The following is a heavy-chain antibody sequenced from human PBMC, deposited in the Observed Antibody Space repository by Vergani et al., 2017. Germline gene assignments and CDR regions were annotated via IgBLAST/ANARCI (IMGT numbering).Heavy chain of an antibody. CDR2: IWYDGSNK. Sequence: QVQLVESGGDVVQPGRSLRLSCAASGFTFSSYGMNWVRQAPGKGLEWVAVIWYDGSNKYYADSVKGRFTISRDNSKNTLYLQMNSLRAEDKAVYYCARESEVAGTDYWGQGTLVTVSS. J-gene: IGHJ4*02. V-gene: IGHV3-33*01. CDR3: ARESEVAGTDY. D-gene: IGHD6-19*01. CDR1: GFTFSSYG.